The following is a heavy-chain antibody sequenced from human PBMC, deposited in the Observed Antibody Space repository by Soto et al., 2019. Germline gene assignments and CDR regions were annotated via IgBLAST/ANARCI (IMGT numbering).Heavy chain of an antibody. Sequence: ASVKVSCKVSGYTLTELSMHWVRQAPGKGLERMGGFDPEDGETIYAQKFQGRVTMTEDTSTDTAYMELSSLRSEDTAVYYCASITMVRGVIIKGVYYGMDVWGQGTTVTVSS. D-gene: IGHD3-10*01. CDR3: ASITMVRGVIIKGVYYGMDV. V-gene: IGHV1-24*01. J-gene: IGHJ6*02. CDR1: GYTLTELS. CDR2: FDPEDGET.